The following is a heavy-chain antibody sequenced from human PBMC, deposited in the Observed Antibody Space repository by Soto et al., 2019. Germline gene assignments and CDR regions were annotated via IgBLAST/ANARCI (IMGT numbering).Heavy chain of an antibody. CDR1: GLTFSNYA. Sequence: EVKLLESGGGLVQPGGSLRLSCAASGLTFSNYAMSWVRQAPGRGLEWVSAVGGSGGSIYYVDSVKGRFTISRDNSKNTLFLQMNSLRAEDTAIYYCVKDRSSAWYGVGYWGQGTLVTVSS. CDR3: VKDRSSAWYGVGY. CDR2: VGGSGGSI. V-gene: IGHV3-23*01. J-gene: IGHJ4*02. D-gene: IGHD6-19*01.